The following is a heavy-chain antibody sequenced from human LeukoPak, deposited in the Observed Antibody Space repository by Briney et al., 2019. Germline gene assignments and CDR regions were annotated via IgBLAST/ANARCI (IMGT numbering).Heavy chain of an antibody. CDR1: GYTFTTYG. J-gene: IGHJ4*02. V-gene: IGHV1-18*01. D-gene: IGHD6-19*01. CDR3: ARAQVPSTSGWFPYAGAH. CDR2: IRGYNGNT. Sequence: ASVKVSCKASGYTFTTYGISWVGQAPGQGLEWMGWIRGYNGNTNYAQKLQGRVIMTTDTSTSTAYMELRSLRSDDTAVYYCARAQVPSTSGWFPYAGAHWGQGTLVTVSS.